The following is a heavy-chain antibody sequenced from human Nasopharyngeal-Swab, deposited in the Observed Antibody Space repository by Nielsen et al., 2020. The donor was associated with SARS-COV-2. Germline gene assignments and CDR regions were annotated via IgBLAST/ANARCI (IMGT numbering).Heavy chain of an antibody. CDR3: AKQPAADYGMDV. CDR1: GFTFDDYA. D-gene: IGHD2-2*01. J-gene: IGHJ6*02. V-gene: IGHV3-9*01. Sequence: GGSLRLSCAASGFTFDDYAMHWVRQAPGKGLEWVSGISWNRGSIGYADSVKARFTISRDNAKNSLYLQMNSLRAEDTALYYCAKQPAADYGMDVWGQGTTVTVSS. CDR2: ISWNRGSI.